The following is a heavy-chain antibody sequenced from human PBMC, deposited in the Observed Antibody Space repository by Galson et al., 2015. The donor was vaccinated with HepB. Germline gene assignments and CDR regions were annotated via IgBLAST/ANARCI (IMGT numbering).Heavy chain of an antibody. Sequence: SLRLSCAASGFTFSSHAMSWVRQAPGKGLEWVSAIRGSGGSTYYADSVKGRFTISRDNSKNTLYLQMNSLRAEDTALYYCAKPRLRGFFNCFDPWGQGTLVTVSS. D-gene: IGHD5-12*01. CDR1: GFTFSSHA. V-gene: IGHV3-23*01. CDR3: AKPRLRGFFNCFDP. CDR2: IRGSGGST. J-gene: IGHJ5*02.